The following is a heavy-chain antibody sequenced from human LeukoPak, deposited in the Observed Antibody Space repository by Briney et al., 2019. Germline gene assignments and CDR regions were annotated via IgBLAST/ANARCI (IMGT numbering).Heavy chain of an antibody. CDR3: ARGPEDAFDI. CDR2: IYYSGTT. CDR1: GGSLSSSSFY. Sequence: SETLSLTCTVAGGSLSSSSFYWGWIRQSPGRGLDWIGTIYYSGTTYYNPSLKSRLTLSIDTSKNQFSLNLISVTAAGTAVYYCARGPEDAFDIWGQGTMVTVSS. J-gene: IGHJ3*02. V-gene: IGHV4-39*07.